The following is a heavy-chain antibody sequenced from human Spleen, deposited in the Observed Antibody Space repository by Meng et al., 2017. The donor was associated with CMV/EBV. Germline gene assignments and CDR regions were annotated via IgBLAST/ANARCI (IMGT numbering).Heavy chain of an antibody. Sequence: ASVKVSCKASGYTFTSYGISWVRQAPGQGLEWMGWISAYNGNTHYAQKLQGRVTMTTDTSTSTAYMERRSLRSDDTAVYYCARVDFGYCSSTSCYSLNWFDPWGQGTLVTVSS. CDR2: ISAYNGNT. CDR3: ARVDFGYCSSTSCYSLNWFDP. D-gene: IGHD2-2*01. V-gene: IGHV1-18*01. CDR1: GYTFTSYG. J-gene: IGHJ5*02.